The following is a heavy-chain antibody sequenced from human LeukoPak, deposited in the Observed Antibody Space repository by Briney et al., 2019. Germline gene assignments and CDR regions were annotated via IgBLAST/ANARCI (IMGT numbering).Heavy chain of an antibody. D-gene: IGHD6-13*01. J-gene: IGHJ4*02. CDR3: ARVGIAAAGMFDY. Sequence: SETLSLTCTVSGGSISSYYWSWIRQPPGKGLEWIGYIYYSGSTNYNPSLKSRVTISVDTSKNQFSLKLSSVTAADTAVYYCARVGIAAAGMFDYWGQGTLVTVSS. V-gene: IGHV4-59*12. CDR2: IYYSGST. CDR1: GGSISSYY.